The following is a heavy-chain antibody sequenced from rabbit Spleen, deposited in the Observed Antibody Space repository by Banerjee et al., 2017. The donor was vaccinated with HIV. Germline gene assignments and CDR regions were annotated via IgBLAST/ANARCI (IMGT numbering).Heavy chain of an antibody. CDR1: GFSFGSSVY. CDR3: ARAPAYGYAGYAYATWAFDP. V-gene: IGHV1S40*01. Sequence: QSLEESGGGLVKPGASLTLTCTASGFSFGSSVYVCWVRQAPGKGLEWIACIYAGSSGSTTYANWAKGRFTVSKTSSTTVTLQMTRLTAADTATYFCARAPAYGYAGYAYATWAFDPWGQGTLVTVS. D-gene: IGHD6-1*01. J-gene: IGHJ2*01. CDR2: IYAGSSGST.